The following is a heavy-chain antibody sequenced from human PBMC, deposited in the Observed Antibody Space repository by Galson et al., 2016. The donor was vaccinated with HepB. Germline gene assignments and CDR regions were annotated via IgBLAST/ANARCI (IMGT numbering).Heavy chain of an antibody. D-gene: IGHD1-7*01. CDR2: IYCSGNT. Sequence: TLSLTCSVSGGSISSGGYYWSWIRRHPGKGLEWIGNIYCSGNTYYNPSLKSRVTISVDTSKNQFSLKLSSVTAADTAVYYCAREGNWNYSSDLNWFDPWGQGTLVTVSS. CDR3: AREGNWNYSSDLNWFDP. V-gene: IGHV4-31*03. J-gene: IGHJ5*02. CDR1: GGSISSGGYY.